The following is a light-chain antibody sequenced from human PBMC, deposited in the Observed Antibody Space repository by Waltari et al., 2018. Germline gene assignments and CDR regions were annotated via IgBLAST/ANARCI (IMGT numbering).Light chain of an antibody. CDR1: SSDIGSYNV. J-gene: IGLJ3*02. Sequence: QSALTQPASVSGSRGQSITISCTGSSSDIGSYNVVSWYQHHPGKAPKLLIYGVNNRPSGVSTRFSGSQSGNTASLTISGLQAEDEADYYCSSYAGSVVFGGGTKLTVL. CDR2: GVN. CDR3: SSYAGSVV. V-gene: IGLV2-23*02.